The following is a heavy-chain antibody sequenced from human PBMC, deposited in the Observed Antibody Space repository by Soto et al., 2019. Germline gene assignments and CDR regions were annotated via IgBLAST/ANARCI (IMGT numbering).Heavy chain of an antibody. CDR2: INPNSGGT. V-gene: IGHV1-2*04. CDR3: AREYYDFWSGYYSNYYYGMDV. J-gene: IGHJ6*02. CDR1: GDTLTGYY. D-gene: IGHD3-3*01. Sequence: ASVKVSCKASGDTLTGYYMHWVRQAPGQGLEWMGWINPNSGGTNYAQKFQGWVTMTRDTSISTAYMELSRLRSDDTAVYYCAREYYDFWSGYYSNYYYGMDVWGQGTTVTVSS.